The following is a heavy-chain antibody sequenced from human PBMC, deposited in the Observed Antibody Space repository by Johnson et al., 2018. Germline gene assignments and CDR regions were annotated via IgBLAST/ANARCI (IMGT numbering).Heavy chain of an antibody. CDR3: AKDVTIFGVVRRSYDYYMDV. CDR1: GFTFSSYG. J-gene: IGHJ6*03. D-gene: IGHD3-3*01. Sequence: QVQLVQSGGGVVQPGRSLRLCCAASGFTFSSYGMHWVRQAPGKGLEWVAVIWYDGSNKYYADSVKGRFTISRDNSKNSLYLQMNSLRAEDTALYYCAKDVTIFGVVRRSYDYYMDVWGKGTTGTVSS. V-gene: IGHV3-33*03. CDR2: IWYDGSNK.